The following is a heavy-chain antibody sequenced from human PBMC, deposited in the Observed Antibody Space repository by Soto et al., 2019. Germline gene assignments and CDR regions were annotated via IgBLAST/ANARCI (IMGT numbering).Heavy chain of an antibody. J-gene: IGHJ3*02. CDR2: FDLENGET. CDR3: ARRIVGATIPGAFDI. V-gene: IGHV1-24*01. D-gene: IGHD1-26*01. Sequence: GASVRVSCKVSGYTLTELSIHWVRQAPGEGLEWMGGFDLENGETIYAQRFQGRVTMTEESSADTPYMELSSLRSEDTAMYYCARRIVGATIPGAFDIWGQGTMVTVSS. CDR1: GYTLTELS.